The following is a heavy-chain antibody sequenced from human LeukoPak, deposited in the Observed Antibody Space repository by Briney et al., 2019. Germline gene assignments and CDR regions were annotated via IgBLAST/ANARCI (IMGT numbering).Heavy chain of an antibody. CDR2: IIHSGST. Sequence: PSETLPLTCAGYGEPFSGYHWSWIRQPPGKGLEWIGEIIHSGSTNYNPTLKSRVTISVDTSKHQFSLKLSSVTAADTAVYYCARARGAPFDYWGQGSLVTVSS. CDR3: ARARGAPFDY. V-gene: IGHV4-34*12. D-gene: IGHD3-10*01. CDR1: GEPFSGYH. J-gene: IGHJ4*02.